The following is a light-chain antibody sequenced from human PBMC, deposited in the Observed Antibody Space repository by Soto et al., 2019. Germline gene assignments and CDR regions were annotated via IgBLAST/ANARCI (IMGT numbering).Light chain of an antibody. CDR3: LQALQTWT. Sequence: DIVMTQSPLSLPVTPGEPASISCRSSQSLLHSNGYNYLDWYLQKPGQSPQLLIYLGSNRASGGPDRFSGSGSGTDFTLTISRVEAEDDGVYYCLQALQTWTFGQGTKVEIK. CDR1: QSLLHSNGYNY. CDR2: LGS. J-gene: IGKJ1*01. V-gene: IGKV2-28*01.